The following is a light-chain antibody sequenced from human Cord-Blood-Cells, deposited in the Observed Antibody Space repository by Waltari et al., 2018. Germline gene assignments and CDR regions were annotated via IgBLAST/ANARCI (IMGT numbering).Light chain of an antibody. CDR1: SSDVGGYNY. V-gene: IGLV2-14*01. CDR2: DVS. J-gene: IGLJ2*01. CDR3: SSYTSSSTLV. Sequence: QSALTQPRSVSGSPGQSITISCTGTSSDVGGYNYVSWYQQHPGKAPKLMIYDVSNRPSGVSNRFSVSKSGNTASLTISGLQAEDEADYYCSSYTSSSTLVFGGGTKLTVL.